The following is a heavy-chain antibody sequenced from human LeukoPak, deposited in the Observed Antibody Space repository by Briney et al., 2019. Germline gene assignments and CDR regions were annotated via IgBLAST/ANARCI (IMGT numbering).Heavy chain of an antibody. D-gene: IGHD4-17*01. CDR3: AREITKYYGDYVGYWFDP. V-gene: IGHV1-69*04. J-gene: IGHJ5*02. Sequence: ASVKVSCKASGGTFSSYAISWVRQAPGQGLEWMGRIIPILGIANYAQKFQGRVTITADKSTSTAYMELSSLRSEDTAVYYCAREITKYYGDYVGYWFDPWGQGTLVTVSS. CDR1: GGTFSSYA. CDR2: IIPILGIA.